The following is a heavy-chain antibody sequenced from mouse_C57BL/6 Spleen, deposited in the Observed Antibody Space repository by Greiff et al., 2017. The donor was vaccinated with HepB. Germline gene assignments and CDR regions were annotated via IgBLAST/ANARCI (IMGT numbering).Heavy chain of an antibody. J-gene: IGHJ3*01. V-gene: IGHV5-4*01. Sequence: EVKVVESGGGLVKPGGSLKLSCAASGFTFSSYAMSWVRPTPEKRLEWVATISDGGSYTYYPDNVKGRFTISRDNAKNNLYLQMSHLKSEDTAMYYCARDLYYYGSSHGGFAYWGQGTLVTVSA. CDR2: ISDGGSYT. D-gene: IGHD1-1*01. CDR3: ARDLYYYGSSHGGFAY. CDR1: GFTFSSYA.